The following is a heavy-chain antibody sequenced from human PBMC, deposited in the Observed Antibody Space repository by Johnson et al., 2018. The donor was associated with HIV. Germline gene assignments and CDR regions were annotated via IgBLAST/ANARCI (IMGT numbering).Heavy chain of an antibody. CDR3: ARDYDIPRDDAFDI. V-gene: IGHV3-23*04. D-gene: IGHD3-9*01. J-gene: IGHJ3*02. Sequence: VQLVESGGGVVQPGRSLRLSCAASGFTFSSYAIHWVRQAPGKGLEWVSSIGGSGTNTYYPDSMKGRFTISRDNSKNSLYLQLTSLRDDDTAVYYCARDYDIPRDDAFDIWGQGTMVTVSS. CDR1: GFTFSSYA. CDR2: IGGSGTNT.